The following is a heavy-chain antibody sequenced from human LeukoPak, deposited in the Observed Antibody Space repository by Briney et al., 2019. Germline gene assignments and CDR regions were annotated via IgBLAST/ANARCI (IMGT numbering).Heavy chain of an antibody. J-gene: IGHJ4*02. CDR3: ARHPFANPFDY. V-gene: IGHV4-59*01. Sequence: PSETLSLTCTVSGGSISSYYWSWIRQPPGKGLEWIGYIYYSGSTNYNPSLKSRVTISVDTSKNQFSLKVSSVTAADTAVYYCARHPFANPFDYWGRGTLLTVSS. CDR1: GGSISSYY. CDR2: IYYSGST.